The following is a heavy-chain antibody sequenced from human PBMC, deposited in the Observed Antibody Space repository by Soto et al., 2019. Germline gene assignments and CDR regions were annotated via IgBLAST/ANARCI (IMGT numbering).Heavy chain of an antibody. J-gene: IGHJ3*02. D-gene: IGHD3-22*01. CDR1: GFTFDNFA. CDR3: VKDTSYDSSGPDAFDI. CDR2: ISWNSGTI. V-gene: IGHV3-9*01. Sequence: GGSLRLSCAASGFTFDNFAMHWVRQVPGKGLEWVSGISWNSGTIEHGDSVKGRFTISRDNAKNSLYLQMNSLRVEDTAFYYCVKDTSYDSSGPDAFDIWGQGTMATVSS.